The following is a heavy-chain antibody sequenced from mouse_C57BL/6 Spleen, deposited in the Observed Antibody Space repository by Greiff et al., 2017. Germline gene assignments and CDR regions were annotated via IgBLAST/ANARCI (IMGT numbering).Heavy chain of an antibody. J-gene: IGHJ2*01. CDR3: ARGDDYDSYYFDY. Sequence: QVQLQQSDAELVKPGASVKISCTVSGYTFTDHTIHWMKQRPEQGLEWIGYIYPRDGSTKYNAKFKGKATLTADKSSSTAYLQLNSLTSEDSAVYFCARGDDYDSYYFDYWGQGTTLTVSS. CDR2: IYPRDGST. D-gene: IGHD2-4*01. V-gene: IGHV1-78*01. CDR1: GYTFTDHT.